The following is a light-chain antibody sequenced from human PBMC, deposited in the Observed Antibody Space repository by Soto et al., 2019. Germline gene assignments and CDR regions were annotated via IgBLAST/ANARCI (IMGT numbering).Light chain of an antibody. CDR1: SSDVGGYNY. CDR3: NSHTSSSTYV. J-gene: IGLJ1*01. CDR2: DVS. Sequence: QPVLTQPASVSGSPGQSITISCTGTSSDVGGYNYVSWYQQHPGKAPKLMIYDVSNRPSGVSNRFSGSKSGNTASLTISGLQAEDEADYSCNSHTSSSTYVLGTGTKVTVL. V-gene: IGLV2-14*01.